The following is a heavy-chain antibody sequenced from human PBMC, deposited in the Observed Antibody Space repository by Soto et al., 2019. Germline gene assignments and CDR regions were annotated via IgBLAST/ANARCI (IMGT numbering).Heavy chain of an antibody. J-gene: IGHJ6*04. V-gene: IGHV4-34*01. CDR3: ARGRSDSSGYYKRYYYGMDV. CDR2: INHSGST. CDR1: GGSFSGYY. Sequence: PSETVSLTCAVYGGSFSGYYWSWIRQPPGRGLEWIGEINHSGSTNYNPSLKSRVTISVDTSKNQFSLKLSSVTAADTAVYYCARGRSDSSGYYKRYYYGMDVRGKGTTVTVSS. D-gene: IGHD3-22*01.